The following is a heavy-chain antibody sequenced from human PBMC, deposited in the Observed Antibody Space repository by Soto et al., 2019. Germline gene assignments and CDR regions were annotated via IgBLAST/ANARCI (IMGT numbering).Heavy chain of an antibody. CDR3: ARELRGYSYGPGEVY. J-gene: IGHJ4*02. D-gene: IGHD5-18*01. CDR2: IYSSGTA. Sequence: SETLSLTCTVSGGSITSSNYYWSWIRQSPGEGLEWIGHIYSSGTAYYNPSLMSRVSMSIDTSKNQFSLNLNSVTVADTAVYFCARELRGYSYGPGEVYWGRGTLVTVSS. V-gene: IGHV4-30-4*01. CDR1: GGSITSSNYY.